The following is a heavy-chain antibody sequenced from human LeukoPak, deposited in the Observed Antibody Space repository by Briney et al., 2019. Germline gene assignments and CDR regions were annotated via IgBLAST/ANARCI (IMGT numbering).Heavy chain of an antibody. CDR2: IYTSGST. CDR3: ARRNSSGWPYYYYYYMDV. D-gene: IGHD6-19*01. Sequence: SETLSLTCTVSGGSISSYYWSWIRQPPGKGLEWIGYIYTSGSTNYNPSLKSRVTISVDTSKNQFSLKLSSVTAADTAVYYCARRNSSGWPYYYYYYMDVWGKGTTVTVSS. J-gene: IGHJ6*03. V-gene: IGHV4-4*09. CDR1: GGSISSYY.